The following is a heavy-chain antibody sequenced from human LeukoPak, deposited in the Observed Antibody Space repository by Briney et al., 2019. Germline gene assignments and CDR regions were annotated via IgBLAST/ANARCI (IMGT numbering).Heavy chain of an antibody. CDR2: INHSGST. J-gene: IGHJ4*02. Sequence: PSETLTLTCAVYGGSFSGYYWSWIRQPPGKGLEWIGEINHSGSTNYNPSLKSRVTISVNTSKNQFSLKLSSVTAADTAVYYCATVNYGSGSAFDYWGQGTLITVSS. D-gene: IGHD3-10*01. V-gene: IGHV4-34*01. CDR1: GGSFSGYY. CDR3: ATVNYGSGSAFDY.